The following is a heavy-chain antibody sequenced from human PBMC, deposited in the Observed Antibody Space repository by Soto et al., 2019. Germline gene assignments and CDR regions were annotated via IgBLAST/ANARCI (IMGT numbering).Heavy chain of an antibody. V-gene: IGHV3-53*01. CDR3: ARDLFARRGDY. J-gene: IGHJ4*02. Sequence: EVQLVESGGGLIQPGGSLRLSCAASGFTVSSNYMSWVRQAPGKGLEWVSVIYSGGNTYYADSVKGRFTISRDNSKNTLYLQMNSLRAEDTAVYYCARDLFARRGDYWGQGTLVTVSS. D-gene: IGHD2-21*01. CDR2: IYSGGNT. CDR1: GFTVSSNY.